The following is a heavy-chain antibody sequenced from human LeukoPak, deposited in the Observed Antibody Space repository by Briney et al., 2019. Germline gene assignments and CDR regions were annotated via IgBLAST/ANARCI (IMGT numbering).Heavy chain of an antibody. CDR2: ISSSSSTI. CDR3: ARDLAGGTILTMAWHAFDI. Sequence: GGSLRLSCAASGFTFSSYSMNWVRQAPGKGLEWVSYISSSSSTIYYADSVKGRFTISRDNAKNSLYLQMNSLRDEDTAVYYCARDLAGGTILTMAWHAFDIWGQGTMVTVSS. D-gene: IGHD3-9*01. CDR1: GFTFSSYS. V-gene: IGHV3-48*02. J-gene: IGHJ3*02.